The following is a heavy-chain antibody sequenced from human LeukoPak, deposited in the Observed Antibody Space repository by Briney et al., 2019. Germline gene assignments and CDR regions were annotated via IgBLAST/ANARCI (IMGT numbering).Heavy chain of an antibody. CDR3: ARMHCSGGSCYSVWYYFDY. CDR1: GFTFSSYS. Sequence: GGSLRLSCAASGFTFSSYSMNWVRQDPGKGLEWVSSISSSSSYIYYADSVKGRFTISRDNAKNSLYLQMNSLRAEDTAVYYCARMHCSGGSCYSVWYYFDYWGQGTLVTVSS. J-gene: IGHJ4*02. V-gene: IGHV3-21*01. CDR2: ISSSSSYI. D-gene: IGHD2-15*01.